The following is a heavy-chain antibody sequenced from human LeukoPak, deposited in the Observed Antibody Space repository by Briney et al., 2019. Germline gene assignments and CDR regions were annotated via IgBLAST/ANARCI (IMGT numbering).Heavy chain of an antibody. CDR3: ARDSHPAYGDFVVLDS. V-gene: IGHV3-43*02. D-gene: IGHD4-17*01. J-gene: IGHJ4*02. CDR1: GFTFGDYA. CDR2: ISGHETAT. Sequence: PGGSLRLSCAASGFTFGDYAIHWVRQAPGKGLEWVSHISGHETATYYSDSVKGRFTISRDNNGNSLYLQMNSLKTADTALYFCARDSHPAYGDFVVLDSWGQGTLVTVSS.